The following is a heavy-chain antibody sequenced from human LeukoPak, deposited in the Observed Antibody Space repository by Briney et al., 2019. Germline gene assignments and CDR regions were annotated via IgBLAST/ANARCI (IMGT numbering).Heavy chain of an antibody. CDR2: IYSGGST. CDR3: AREAEQLGSGFDY. Sequence: LSLTCAVSGGSISSGGYSWSWVRQAPGKGLEWVSVIYSGGSTYYADSVKGRFTISRDNSKNTLYLQMNSLRAEDTAVYYCAREAEQLGSGFDYWGQGTLVTVSS. CDR1: GGSISSGGYS. V-gene: IGHV3-53*01. J-gene: IGHJ4*02. D-gene: IGHD6-6*01.